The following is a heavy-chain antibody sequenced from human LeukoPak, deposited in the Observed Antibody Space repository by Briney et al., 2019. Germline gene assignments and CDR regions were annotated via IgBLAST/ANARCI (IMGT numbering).Heavy chain of an antibody. CDR3: ARHGKKMAIDY. CDR1: GGSISSYY. Sequence: SETLSLTCTVSGGSISSYYWSWIRQPPGKGLEWIGYIYYSGSTNYNPSLKCRVTISVDTSKNQFSLKLSSVTAADTAVYYCARHGKKMAIDYWGQGTLVTVSS. D-gene: IGHD5-24*01. V-gene: IGHV4-59*08. CDR2: IYYSGST. J-gene: IGHJ4*02.